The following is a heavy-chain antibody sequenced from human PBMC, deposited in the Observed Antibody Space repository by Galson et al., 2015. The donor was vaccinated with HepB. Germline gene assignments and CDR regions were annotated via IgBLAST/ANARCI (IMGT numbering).Heavy chain of an antibody. V-gene: IGHV3-30*18. CDR2: ISYDTNTK. Sequence: SLRLSCAGSGFALSSYGMHWVRQAPGKGLEWVAVISYDTNTKYYVDSVKGRFTISRDNSRNTLYLQMNSLRAEDTAVYYCAKDKGERGSDWVGPTDYWGQGTLVTASS. CDR3: AKDKGERGSDWVGPTDY. J-gene: IGHJ4*02. CDR1: GFALSSYG. D-gene: IGHD6-19*01.